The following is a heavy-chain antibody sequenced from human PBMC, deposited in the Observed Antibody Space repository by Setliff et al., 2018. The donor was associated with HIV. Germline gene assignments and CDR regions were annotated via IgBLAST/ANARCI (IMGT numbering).Heavy chain of an antibody. Sequence: ASVKVSCKTSGYTFTTYYVHWVRQAPGQGLEWMGILNPSGDSTAYAQQFQGRVTMTRDTSTSTVYMELSSLRSEDTAVYYCARGWEGGMDYWGQGTLVTVSS. CDR3: ARGWEGGMDY. D-gene: IGHD1-26*01. CDR1: GYTFTTYY. CDR2: LNPSGDST. V-gene: IGHV1-46*01. J-gene: IGHJ4*02.